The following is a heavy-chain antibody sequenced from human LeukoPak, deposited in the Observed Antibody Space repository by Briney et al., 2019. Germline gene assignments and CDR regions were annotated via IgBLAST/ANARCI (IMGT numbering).Heavy chain of an antibody. Sequence: PSETLSLTCTVSGGSISSSSYYWGWIRQPPGKGLEWIGSIYYSGSTYYNPSLKSRVTISVDTSKNQFSLKLSSVTAADTAVYYCARIISTIVVVEGAFDIWGQGTMVTVSS. CDR3: ARIISTIVVVEGAFDI. J-gene: IGHJ3*02. CDR1: GGSISSSSYY. V-gene: IGHV4-39*01. D-gene: IGHD3-22*01. CDR2: IYYSGST.